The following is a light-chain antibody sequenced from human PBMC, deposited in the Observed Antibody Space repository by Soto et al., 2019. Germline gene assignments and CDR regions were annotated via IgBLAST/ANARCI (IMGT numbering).Light chain of an antibody. CDR1: QSVSSN. J-gene: IGKJ5*01. Sequence: EIVMTQSPATLSVSPGEGATLSCRASQSVSSNLAWYQQKPGQAPRLLIYGASSRATGTPDRFSGSGSGTDFTLTISSLEPEDFAVYYCQQRSDWPSFGQGTRLEIK. CDR3: QQRSDWPS. CDR2: GAS. V-gene: IGKV3-11*01.